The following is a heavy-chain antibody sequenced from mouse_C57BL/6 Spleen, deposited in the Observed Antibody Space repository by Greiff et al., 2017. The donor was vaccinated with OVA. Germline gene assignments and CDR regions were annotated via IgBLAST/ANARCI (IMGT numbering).Heavy chain of an antibody. J-gene: IGHJ2*01. CDR1: GYTFTSYW. V-gene: IGHV1-69*01. D-gene: IGHD6-1*01. CDR2: IDPSDSYT. CDR3: VVSTTVYFDY. Sequence: QVQLQQPGAELVMPGASVKLSCKASGYTFTSYWMHWVKQRPGQGLEWIGEIDPSDSYTNYNQKFKGKSTLTVDKSSSTAYMQLSSLTSADSAVYYCVVSTTVYFDYWGQGTTLTVSS.